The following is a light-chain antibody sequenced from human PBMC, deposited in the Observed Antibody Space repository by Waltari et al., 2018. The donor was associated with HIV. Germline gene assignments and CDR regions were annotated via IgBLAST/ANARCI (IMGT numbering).Light chain of an antibody. V-gene: IGLV8-61*01. CDR2: STN. Sequence: QTVVTQETSFSVSPGGTVTLTCGLRSGSGSPTYHPSWYQQTPGQAPRTLIYSTNTRSSGVPDRFSGSILGNKAALTITGSQAYDESDYYCVLYMGSGIWVFGGWTKLTVL. CDR3: VLYMGSGIWV. CDR1: SGSGSPTYH. J-gene: IGLJ3*02.